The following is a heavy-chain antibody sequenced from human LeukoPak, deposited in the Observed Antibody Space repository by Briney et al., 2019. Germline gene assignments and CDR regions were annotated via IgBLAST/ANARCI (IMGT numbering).Heavy chain of an antibody. D-gene: IGHD3-3*01. CDR2: IIPIFGTA. CDR1: GGTFSSYA. CDR3: ARERGSWSGYYNDY. V-gene: IGHV1-69*05. Sequence: VASVKVSCKASGGTFSSYAISWVRQAPGQGLEWMGRIIPIFGTANYAQKFRGRVTITTDESTSTAYMELSSLRSEDTAVYYCARERGSWSGYYNDYWGQGTLVTVSS. J-gene: IGHJ4*02.